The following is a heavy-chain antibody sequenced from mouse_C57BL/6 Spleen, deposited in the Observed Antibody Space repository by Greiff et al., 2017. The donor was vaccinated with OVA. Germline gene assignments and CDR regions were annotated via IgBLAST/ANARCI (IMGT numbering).Heavy chain of an antibody. CDR2: IDPSDSYT. Sequence: QVQLQQPGAELVKPGASVKLSCKASGYTFTSYWMQWVKQRPGQGLEWIGEIDPSDSYTNYNQKFKGKATLTVDTSSSTAYMQLSSLTSEDAAFYYCARDDSAHWYFDVWGTGTTVTVSS. CDR1: GYTFTSYW. J-gene: IGHJ1*03. V-gene: IGHV1-50*01. D-gene: IGHD6-1*01. CDR3: ARDDSAHWYFDV.